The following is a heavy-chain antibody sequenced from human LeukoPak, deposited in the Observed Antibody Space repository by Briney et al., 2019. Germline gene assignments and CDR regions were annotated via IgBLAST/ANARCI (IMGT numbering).Heavy chain of an antibody. CDR2: ICGSGGDT. D-gene: IGHD2-21*02. CDR1: GFTFSSYA. CDR3: AREGGTEVSAPLDF. Sequence: PGGSLRLSCAASGFTFSSYAMSWVRQAPGKGLEWVSVICGSGGDTYYADSVKGRFTISRDNAKNSLYLQMNSLRVEDTAVYYCAREGGTEVSAPLDFWGQGTLVTVSS. V-gene: IGHV3-23*01. J-gene: IGHJ4*02.